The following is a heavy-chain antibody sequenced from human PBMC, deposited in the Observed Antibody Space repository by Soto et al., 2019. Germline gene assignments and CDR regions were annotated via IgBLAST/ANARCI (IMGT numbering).Heavy chain of an antibody. J-gene: IGHJ4*02. CDR1: AFTFSSYS. V-gene: IGHV3-48*02. CDR3: ARDHPFAVVPSANNYYFGY. Sequence: GGSLRLSCEASAFTFSSYSMNWVRQAPGKGLEWLSYICSGSTTTYYAESVKGRFTISRDNAKNSLFLQMNSLRDDDTAVYYCARDHPFAVVPSANNYYFGYWGPGTLVTVSS. CDR2: ICSGSTTT. D-gene: IGHD2-2*01.